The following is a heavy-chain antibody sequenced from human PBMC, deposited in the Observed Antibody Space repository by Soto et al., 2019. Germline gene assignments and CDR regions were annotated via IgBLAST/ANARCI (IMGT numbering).Heavy chain of an antibody. CDR2: ISGSGGST. D-gene: IGHD6-13*01. V-gene: IGHV3-23*01. CDR1: GLTFSSYA. CDR3: AKDLGDIAAAAPMPDY. J-gene: IGHJ4*02. Sequence: GGSLRLSCAASGLTFSSYAMSWVRQAPGKGLEWVSAISGSGGSTYYADSVKGRFTISRDNSKNTLYLQMNSLRAEDTAVYYCAKDLGDIAAAAPMPDYWGQGTLVTVSS.